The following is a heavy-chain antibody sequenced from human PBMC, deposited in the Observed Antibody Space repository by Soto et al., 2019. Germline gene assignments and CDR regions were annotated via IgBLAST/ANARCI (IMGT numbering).Heavy chain of an antibody. Sequence: VASVKVSCKASGYTFTRYAMHWVRQAPGQRLEWMGWITAVNGNTKYSQKFQGRVTIIRDTSASTAYMELSSLRSEDTAVYYCAREGYQPYDYWGQGTLVTVSS. CDR2: ITAVNGNT. CDR1: GYTFTRYA. V-gene: IGHV1-3*01. CDR3: AREGYQPYDY. J-gene: IGHJ4*02. D-gene: IGHD5-18*01.